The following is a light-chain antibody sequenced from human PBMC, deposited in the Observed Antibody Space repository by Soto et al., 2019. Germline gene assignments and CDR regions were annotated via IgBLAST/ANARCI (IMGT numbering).Light chain of an antibody. Sequence: DIVMTQSPDSLAVSLGKRATINRKSSQSVLYSLNNKNYLSWYQQKPGQPPKLLIFWASTRESGVPDRFSGSGSGTDFTLTINNLQAEDVAVYYCQQYYSSPLTFGGGTKVEVK. CDR2: WAS. J-gene: IGKJ4*01. CDR3: QQYYSSPLT. V-gene: IGKV4-1*01. CDR1: QSVLYSLNNKNY.